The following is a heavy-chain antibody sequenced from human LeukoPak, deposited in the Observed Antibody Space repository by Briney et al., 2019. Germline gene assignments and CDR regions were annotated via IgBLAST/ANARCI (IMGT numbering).Heavy chain of an antibody. CDR3: AKDSPWKYYDSTGFSGY. J-gene: IGHJ4*02. V-gene: IGHV3-23*01. CDR2: ISDSGGSR. Sequence: GGSLRLSCAASGFLFRSYGMSWVRQAPGKGLAWVSGISDSGGSRFYADSVKGRFTISRDNSKNTMYLQMNSLRAEDTALYYCAKDSPWKYYDSTGFSGYWGQGTLVTVSS. D-gene: IGHD3-3*01. CDR1: GFLFRSYG.